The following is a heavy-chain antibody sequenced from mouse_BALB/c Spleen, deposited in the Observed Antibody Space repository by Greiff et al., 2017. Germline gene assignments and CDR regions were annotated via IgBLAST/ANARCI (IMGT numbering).Heavy chain of an antibody. CDR1: GYTFTSYT. CDR2: INPSSGYT. J-gene: IGHJ2*01. Sequence: QVQLKESGAELARPGASVKMSCKASGYTFTSYTMHWVKQRPGQGLEWIGYINPSSGYTNYNQKFKDKATLTADKSSSTAYMQLSSLTSEDSAVYYCAMDSSGLYYFDYWGQGTTLTVSS. D-gene: IGHD3-2*01. V-gene: IGHV1-4*01. CDR3: AMDSSGLYYFDY.